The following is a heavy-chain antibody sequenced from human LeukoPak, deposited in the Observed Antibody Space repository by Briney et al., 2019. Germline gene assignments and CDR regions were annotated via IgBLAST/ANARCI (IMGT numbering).Heavy chain of an antibody. CDR3: ARTDLSGFDY. CDR2: IYYSGST. D-gene: IGHD3-10*01. CDR1: GGSISSYY. Sequence: SETLSLTCTVSGGSISSYYWSWIRQPPGKGLEWIGYIYYSGSTNYDPSLKSRVTISVDTSKNQFSLKLSSVTAADTAVYYCARTDLSGFDYWGQGTLVTVSS. V-gene: IGHV4-59*01. J-gene: IGHJ4*02.